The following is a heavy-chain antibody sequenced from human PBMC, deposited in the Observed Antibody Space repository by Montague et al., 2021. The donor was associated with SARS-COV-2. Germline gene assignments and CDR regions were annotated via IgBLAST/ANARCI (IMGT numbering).Heavy chain of an antibody. CDR3: ARDDNRWSALRY. J-gene: IGHJ4*02. CDR2: IYDSEST. V-gene: IGHV4-59*01. D-gene: IGHD2-15*01. Sequence: SETLSLTCTVSGLSISSSYWSWIRQAPGKGLEWIGYIYDSESTNYNPSLQSRVTISVDTSKNQFSLKLSSLTTADTAVYYCARDDNRWSALRYWGQGTLVTVSS. CDR1: GLSISSSY.